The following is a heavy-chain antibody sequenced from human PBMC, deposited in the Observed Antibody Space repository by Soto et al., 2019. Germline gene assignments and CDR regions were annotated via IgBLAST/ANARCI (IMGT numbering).Heavy chain of an antibody. J-gene: IGHJ4*02. CDR3: ARALGYCSSTSCYYFDY. D-gene: IGHD2-2*01. CDR1: GFTFSSYS. Sequence: EVQLVESGGGLVKPGGSLRLSCAASGFTFSSYSMNWVRQAPGKGLEWVSSISSSSSYIYYADSVKGRFTISRDNAKNSLYLQMNSLSAEDTAVYYCARALGYCSSTSCYYFDYWGQGTLVTVSS. CDR2: ISSSSSYI. V-gene: IGHV3-21*01.